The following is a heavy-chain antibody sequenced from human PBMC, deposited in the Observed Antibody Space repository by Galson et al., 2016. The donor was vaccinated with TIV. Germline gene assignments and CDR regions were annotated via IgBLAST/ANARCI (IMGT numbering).Heavy chain of an antibody. CDR1: GLSVSINY. J-gene: IGHJ6*02. V-gene: IGHV3-66*02. D-gene: IGHD2-15*01. CDR3: ARDRVVDATYYYYYYGMDV. CDR2: ISDGGNT. Sequence: SLRLSCAASGLSVSINYMTWVRQAPGKGLERVSLISDGGNTYYPDSVKGRFTISRDNSKNTLYLQMNSLRVEDTAVYYCARDRVVDATYYYYYYGMDVWSQGTAVTVSS.